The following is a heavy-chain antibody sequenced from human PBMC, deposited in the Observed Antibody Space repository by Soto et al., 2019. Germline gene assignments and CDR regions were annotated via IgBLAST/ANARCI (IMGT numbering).Heavy chain of an antibody. Sequence: SEKASGYPSEGTFSPSAIASERQAPGQGLEWIGGIIPIFGSTKYAHRFQGRVTITADKSTSTAYMDLSSLRSEDTAVYYCARAGLPSTLQIPWFAPWVLGTLV. D-gene: IGHD2-2*02. J-gene: IGHJ5*02. CDR2: IIPIFGST. CDR1: EGTFSPSA. V-gene: IGHV1-69*06. CDR3: ARAGLPSTLQIPWFAP.